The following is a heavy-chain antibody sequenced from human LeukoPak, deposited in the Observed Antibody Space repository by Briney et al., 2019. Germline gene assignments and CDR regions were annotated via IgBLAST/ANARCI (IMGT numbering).Heavy chain of an antibody. V-gene: IGHV4-59*01. CDR3: ARTQHSSSWSAFDI. Sequence: SETLSLTCTVSGGSISGYYWGWIRQPPGKGLEWVGYVHYSGTTNYNPSPKSRVTISLDTSKNQFSLKLRSLTAADTAMYYCARTQHSSSWSAFDIWGQGAMVSVSS. J-gene: IGHJ3*02. D-gene: IGHD6-13*01. CDR2: VHYSGTT. CDR1: GGSISGYY.